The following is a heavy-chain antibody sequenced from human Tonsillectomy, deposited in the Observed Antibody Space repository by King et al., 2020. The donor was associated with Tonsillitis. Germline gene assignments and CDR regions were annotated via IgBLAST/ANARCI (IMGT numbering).Heavy chain of an antibody. D-gene: IGHD3-22*01. CDR3: ARSLNDSSGYYSDWYFDY. Sequence: HVQLQQWGAGLLKPSETLSLTCADYGGSFSGYYWNWIRQPPGKGLEWIGEITHSGSTNYNPSLKSRVTMSLDTSKNQFSLKLSSVTAADTAVYYCARSLNDSSGYYSDWYFDYWGQGTLVTVSS. CDR1: GGSFSGYY. V-gene: IGHV4-34*01. CDR2: ITHSGST. J-gene: IGHJ4*02.